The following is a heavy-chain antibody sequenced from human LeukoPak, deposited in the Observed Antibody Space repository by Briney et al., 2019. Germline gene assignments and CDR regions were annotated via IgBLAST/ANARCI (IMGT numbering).Heavy chain of an antibody. CDR2: ISSSGSTI. CDR1: GFTFSNYE. Sequence: PGGSLRLSCAASGFTFSNYEMNWVRQAPGKGLEWLSYISSSGSTIFYADSVKGRFTISRDDAKNSLYLQMKSLRAEDTAVYYCARDSVYFYYYMDVWGKRTTVTVSS. V-gene: IGHV3-48*03. D-gene: IGHD3-10*01. CDR3: ARDSVYFYYYMDV. J-gene: IGHJ6*03.